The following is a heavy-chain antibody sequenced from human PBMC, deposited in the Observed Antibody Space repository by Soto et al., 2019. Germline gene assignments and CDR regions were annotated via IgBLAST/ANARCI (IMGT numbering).Heavy chain of an antibody. CDR2: ITRDGSST. CDR3: ARGANGYYYFDY. CDR1: GFSLSDYW. Sequence: EVQLVESGGGLVQPGGSLRLSCAASGFSLSDYWMHWVRQAPGEGLVWLSRITRDGSSTNYADSVKGRFTISRHNAKNTLYLQVNSLRGEDTAVYYCARGANGYYYFDYWGQGTLVTVSS. V-gene: IGHV3-74*01. J-gene: IGHJ4*02. D-gene: IGHD5-18*01.